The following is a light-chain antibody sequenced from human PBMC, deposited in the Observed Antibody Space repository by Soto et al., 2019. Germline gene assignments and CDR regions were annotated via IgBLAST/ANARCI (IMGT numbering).Light chain of an antibody. CDR2: EVS. Sequence: QSALTQPPSASGSPGQSVTISCTGTSSDVGGYNYVSWYQQHPGKAPKLMIYEVSKRPSGVPDRVSGSKSGNTASLTVSGLQAEDEADYYCSSYAGSNNLRVFGGGTKVTVL. J-gene: IGLJ2*01. CDR1: SSDVGGYNY. CDR3: SSYAGSNNLRV. V-gene: IGLV2-8*01.